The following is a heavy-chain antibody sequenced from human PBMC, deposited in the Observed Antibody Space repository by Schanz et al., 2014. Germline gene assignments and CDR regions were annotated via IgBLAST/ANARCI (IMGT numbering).Heavy chain of an antibody. Sequence: QVQLVQSGAEVKPPGASVRVSCKASGYTYIAYDMHWVRQAPGQGLEWMGRIIPITGITNYAQKFQGRVTFTADKSTSTAFLEVNSLRSEDTAVYYCARTGYDPSLTHWGQGTLVTVSS. CDR1: GYTYIAYD. J-gene: IGHJ4*02. V-gene: IGHV1-69*09. D-gene: IGHD5-12*01. CDR3: ARTGYDPSLTH. CDR2: IIPITGIT.